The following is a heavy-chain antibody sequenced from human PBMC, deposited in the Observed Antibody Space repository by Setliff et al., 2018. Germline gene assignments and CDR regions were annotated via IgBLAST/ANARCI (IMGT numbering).Heavy chain of an antibody. CDR1: GGSIHTYY. CDR3: ARMTGFLYTDV. V-gene: IGHV4-59*08. D-gene: IGHD3-3*01. CDR2: IDYSGST. Sequence: PSETLSLTCTVSGGSIHTYYWTWIRQPPGKGLEWIGYIDYSGSTNYNPSLKSRVSTSVDTSKNQFSLKLSSVTASDTAAYYCARMTGFLYTDVWGKGTTVTVS. J-gene: IGHJ6*03.